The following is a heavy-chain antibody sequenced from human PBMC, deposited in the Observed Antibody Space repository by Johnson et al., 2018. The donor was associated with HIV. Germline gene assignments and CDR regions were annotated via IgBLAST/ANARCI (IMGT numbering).Heavy chain of an antibody. Sequence: VQLVESGGGVVQPGRSMRLSCAASGFTFSSYGMHWVRQAPGKGLEWVAVISYDGSNKYYADSVKGRFTISRDNSKNTLYLQMNGLKTEDTAVYYCTTEILVRAFDIWGQGTMVTVSS. J-gene: IGHJ3*02. CDR1: GFTFSSYG. D-gene: IGHD2-8*02. CDR3: TTEILVRAFDI. CDR2: ISYDGSNK. V-gene: IGHV3-30*03.